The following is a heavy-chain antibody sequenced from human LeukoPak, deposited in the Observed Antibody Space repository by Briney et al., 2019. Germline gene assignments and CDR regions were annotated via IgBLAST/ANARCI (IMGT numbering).Heavy chain of an antibody. J-gene: IGHJ6*02. CDR1: GFTFSSFG. D-gene: IGHD4-17*01. CDR3: ARDSVTTWGMDV. Sequence: PGGSLRLSCAASGFTFSSFGIHWVRQAPGKGLEWVAVISYDGSNKYYADPVKGRFTISRDNSKNTLYLQMNSLRAEDTAVYYCARDSVTTWGMDVWGQGTTVTVSS. CDR2: ISYDGSNK. V-gene: IGHV3-30*03.